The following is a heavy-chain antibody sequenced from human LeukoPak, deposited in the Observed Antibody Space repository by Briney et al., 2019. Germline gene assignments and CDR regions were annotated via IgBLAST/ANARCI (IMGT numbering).Heavy chain of an antibody. CDR2: ISSNGGST. CDR1: GFTFSSYA. D-gene: IGHD3-3*01. J-gene: IGHJ4*02. V-gene: IGHV3-64*01. Sequence: GGSLRLSCAASGFTFSSYAMHWVRQAPGKGLEYVSAISSNGGSTYYANSVKGRFTISRDNSKNTLYLQMGSLRAEDMAVYYCARAQGGYYGFDYWGQGTLVTVSS. CDR3: ARAQGGYYGFDY.